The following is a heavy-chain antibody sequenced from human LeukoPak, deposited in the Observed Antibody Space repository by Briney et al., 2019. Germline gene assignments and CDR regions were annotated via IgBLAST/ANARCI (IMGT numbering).Heavy chain of an antibody. D-gene: IGHD2/OR15-2a*01. Sequence: ASVKVSCKASGYTFTNYFMYWVRQAPGQGLEWMGVINPSGGGTTYAQRFQGRVTMTRDTSTSTVHMELSSLRSEDTAVYCARGQNKCLGHWGQGTLVTVSS. V-gene: IGHV1-46*01. J-gene: IGHJ4*02. CDR2: INPSGGGT. CDR3: ARGQNKCLGH. CDR1: GYTFTNYF.